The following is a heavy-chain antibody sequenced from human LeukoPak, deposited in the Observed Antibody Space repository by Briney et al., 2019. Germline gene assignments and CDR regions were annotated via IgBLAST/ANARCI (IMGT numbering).Heavy chain of an antibody. CDR1: GGSISSGDYY. V-gene: IGHV4-30-4*08. Sequence: SETLSLTCTVSGGSISSGDYYWGWIRQPPGKGLEWIGYIYYSGSTYYNPSLESRVTISVDTSKNQFSLKLSSVTAADTAVYYCARGFGSGYFAFDPWGQGTLVTVSS. CDR2: IYYSGST. CDR3: ARGFGSGYFAFDP. J-gene: IGHJ5*02. D-gene: IGHD3-22*01.